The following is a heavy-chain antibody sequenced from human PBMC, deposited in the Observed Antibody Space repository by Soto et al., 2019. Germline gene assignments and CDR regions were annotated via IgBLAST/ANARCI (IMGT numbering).Heavy chain of an antibody. Sequence: GGSLRLSCPASGFTFSSYGMHWVRQAPGKGLEWVAVIWYDGSNKYYADSVKGRFTISRDNSKNTLYLQMNSLRAEDTAVYYCARDRPYYDSSGYYPLDYWGQGTLVTVSS. J-gene: IGHJ4*02. V-gene: IGHV3-33*01. CDR1: GFTFSSYG. CDR2: IWYDGSNK. CDR3: ARDRPYYDSSGYYPLDY. D-gene: IGHD3-22*01.